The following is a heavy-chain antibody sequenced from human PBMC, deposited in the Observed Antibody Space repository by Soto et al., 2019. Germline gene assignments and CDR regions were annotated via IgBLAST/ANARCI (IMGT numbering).Heavy chain of an antibody. V-gene: IGHV4-31*03. CDR2: IYDSGST. J-gene: IGHJ5*02. CDR1: GGSISSGGYY. D-gene: IGHD3-3*01. Sequence: QVQLQESGPGLVKPSQTLSLTCTVSGGSISSGGYYWSWIRQHPGKGLEWIGYIYDSGSTYYNSSIKSRVSSSVDTTKSQCCMKLSSVTAADTAVYYLARGRAGFFWRGRIDNWFDPWGQGTLVTVSS. CDR3: ARGRAGFFWRGRIDNWFDP.